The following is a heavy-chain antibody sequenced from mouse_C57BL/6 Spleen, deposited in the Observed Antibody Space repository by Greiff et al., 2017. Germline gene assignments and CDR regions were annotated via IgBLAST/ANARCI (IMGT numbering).Heavy chain of an antibody. CDR1: GYAFSSSW. J-gene: IGHJ2*01. Sequence: QVHVKQSGPELVKPGASVKISCKASGYAFSSSWMNWVKQRPGKGLEWIGRIYPGDGDTNYNGKFKGKATLTADKSSSTAYMQLSSLTSEDSAVYFCARRDWDESLDYWGQGTTLTVSS. V-gene: IGHV1-82*01. CDR3: ARRDWDESLDY. CDR2: IYPGDGDT. D-gene: IGHD4-1*01.